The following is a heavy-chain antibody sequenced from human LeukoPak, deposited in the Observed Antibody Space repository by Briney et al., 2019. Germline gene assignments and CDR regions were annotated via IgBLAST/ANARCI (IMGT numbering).Heavy chain of an antibody. J-gene: IGHJ5*02. CDR2: INRDGSTT. Sequence: GGSLRLSCAASGFTFSSYWMHWVRQPPGKGLVWVSRINRDGSTTNYADSVKGRFTISRDNAENTLYLQMNSLRVEDTAVYYCTRRVSATRWFDPWGQGTLVTVSS. D-gene: IGHD2-15*01. CDR3: TRRVSATRWFDP. CDR1: GFTFSSYW. V-gene: IGHV3-74*01.